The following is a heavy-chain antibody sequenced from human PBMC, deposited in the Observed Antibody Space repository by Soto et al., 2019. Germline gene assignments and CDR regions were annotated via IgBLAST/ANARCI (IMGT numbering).Heavy chain of an antibody. J-gene: IGHJ6*02. D-gene: IGHD3-22*01. Sequence: GGSLRLSCAASGFTFSCSAMHWVRQASGKGLEWVGRIRSKANSYATAYAASVKGRFTISRDDSKNTAYLQMNSLKTEDTAVYYCTRQYLTPWAYYYYYYYGMDVWGQGTTVTVSS. CDR3: TRQYLTPWAYYYYYYYGMDV. CDR1: GFTFSCSA. V-gene: IGHV3-73*01. CDR2: IRSKANSYAT.